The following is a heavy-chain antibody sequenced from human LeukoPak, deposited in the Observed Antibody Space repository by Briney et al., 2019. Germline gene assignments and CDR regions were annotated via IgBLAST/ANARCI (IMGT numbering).Heavy chain of an antibody. CDR2: IYYSGST. CDR1: GGSISSYY. CDR3: ARAPPELSFDY. Sequence: SETLSLTCTVSGGSISSYYWSWIRQPPGKGLEWIGYIYYSGSTNYNPSLKSRVTISVDTSKNQFSLKLSSVTAADTAVYYCARAPPELSFDYWGQGTLVTVSS. J-gene: IGHJ4*02. D-gene: IGHD1-14*01. V-gene: IGHV4-59*01.